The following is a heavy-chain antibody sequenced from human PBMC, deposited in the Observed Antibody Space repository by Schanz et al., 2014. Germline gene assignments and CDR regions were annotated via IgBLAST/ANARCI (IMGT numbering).Heavy chain of an antibody. Sequence: EVHLLESGGGLVPPGGSLRLSCAASGFNFSSYAMSWVRQAPGKGLEWVSAISGSGGSTYYADSVKGRFTISRDNSKNTLYLEMNSLRAEDTALYYCARDRRNADLDYWGQGTLVTVSS. D-gene: IGHD1-1*01. J-gene: IGHJ4*02. CDR1: GFNFSSYA. CDR2: ISGSGGST. V-gene: IGHV3-23*01. CDR3: ARDRRNADLDY.